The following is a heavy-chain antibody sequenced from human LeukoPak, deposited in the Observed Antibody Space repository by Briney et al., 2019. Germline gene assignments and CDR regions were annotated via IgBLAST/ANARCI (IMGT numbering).Heavy chain of an antibody. Sequence: SVKVSCKASGGTFSSYTISWVRQAPGPGLEWMGRIIPILGIANYAQKFQGRVTITADKSTSTAYMELSSLRSEDTAVYYCARELEYYDSSGPTPRYYFDYWGQGTLVTVSS. V-gene: IGHV1-69*04. J-gene: IGHJ4*02. D-gene: IGHD3-22*01. CDR3: ARELEYYDSSGPTPRYYFDY. CDR1: GGTFSSYT. CDR2: IIPILGIA.